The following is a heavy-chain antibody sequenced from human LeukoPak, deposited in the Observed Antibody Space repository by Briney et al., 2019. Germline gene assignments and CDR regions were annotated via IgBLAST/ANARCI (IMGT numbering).Heavy chain of an antibody. CDR2: MNPNSGNT. V-gene: IGHV1-8*01. Sequence: GASVKVSCKASGYTFTSYDINWVRQATGQGLEWMGWMNPNSGNTGYAQKFQGRVTMTRNTSISTAYMELSSLRSEDTAVYHCAVGYYDFWSGYYDYWGQGTLVTVSS. D-gene: IGHD3-3*01. CDR1: GYTFTSYD. J-gene: IGHJ4*02. CDR3: AVGYYDFWSGYYDY.